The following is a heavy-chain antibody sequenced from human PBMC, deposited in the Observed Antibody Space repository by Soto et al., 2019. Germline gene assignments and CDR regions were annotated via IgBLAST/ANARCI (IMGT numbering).Heavy chain of an antibody. J-gene: IGHJ4*02. CDR1: GFTFSSYG. V-gene: IGHV3-33*01. CDR3: ARDPTRDSSGYYYVH. D-gene: IGHD3-22*01. CDR2: IWYDGSNK. Sequence: QVQLVESGGGVVQPGRSLRLSCAASGFTFSSYGMHWVRQAPGKGLEWVAVIWYDGSNKYYADSVKGRFTISRDNSKNPLYLQMNSLRAEDTAVYYCARDPTRDSSGYYYVHWGQGTLVTVSS.